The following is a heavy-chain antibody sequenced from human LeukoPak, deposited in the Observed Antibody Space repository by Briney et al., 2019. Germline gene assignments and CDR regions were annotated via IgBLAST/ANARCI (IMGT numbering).Heavy chain of an antibody. Sequence: PEESLRLSCAASGFTLSSYAMSWVRQAPGKGLEWVSAISGSGGSTYYAESVKGRFTISRDNSKNTLYLQMNSLRAEDTAVYYCAKDLSGSYLDIDYWGQGTLVTVSS. D-gene: IGHD1-26*01. CDR1: GFTLSSYA. J-gene: IGHJ4*02. CDR2: ISGSGGST. CDR3: AKDLSGSYLDIDY. V-gene: IGHV3-23*01.